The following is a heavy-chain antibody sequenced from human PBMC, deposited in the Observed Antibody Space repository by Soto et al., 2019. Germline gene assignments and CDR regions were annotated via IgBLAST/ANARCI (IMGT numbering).Heavy chain of an antibody. V-gene: IGHV1-18*01. J-gene: IGHJ6*03. D-gene: IGHD2-2*01. CDR2: ISAYNGNT. CDR1: GYTFTSYG. CDR3: ATLRYCSSTSCYLSYYYYMDV. Sequence: QVPLVQSGAEVKKPGASVKVSCKASGYTFTSYGISWVRQAPGQGLEWMGWISAYNGNTNYAQKLQGRVTMTTDTSTSTAYMELRSLRSDDTAVYYCATLRYCSSTSCYLSYYYYMDVWGKGTTVTVSS.